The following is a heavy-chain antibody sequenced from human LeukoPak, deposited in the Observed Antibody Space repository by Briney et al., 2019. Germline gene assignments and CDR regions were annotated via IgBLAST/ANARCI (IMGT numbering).Heavy chain of an antibody. V-gene: IGHV5-51*01. CDR3: ARIIPYYYYYMDV. CDR1: GYSFTSYW. Sequence: GESLKISCKGSGYSFTSYWIGWVRQMPGKGLEWMGIIYPGDSDTRYSPSFQGRVTISADKSISTAYLQWSSLKASDTAMYYCARIIPYYYYYMDVWGKGTTVTVSS. CDR2: IYPGDSDT. J-gene: IGHJ6*03.